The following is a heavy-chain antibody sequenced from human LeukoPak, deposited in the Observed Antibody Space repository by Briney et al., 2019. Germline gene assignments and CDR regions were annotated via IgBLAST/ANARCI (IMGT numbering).Heavy chain of an antibody. CDR1: GYTFTVYY. D-gene: IGHD2-21*02. J-gene: IGHJ6*02. Sequence: ASVKVSCKASGYTFTVYYIHWVRQAPGQGLEWMGWINPYNTGTNFAQNFQGRVTMTRDTSISTVYMELGSLRSDDTAVYYCARDRDARRGMDVWGQGTTVTVSS. V-gene: IGHV1-2*02. CDR3: ARDRDARRGMDV. CDR2: INPYNTGT.